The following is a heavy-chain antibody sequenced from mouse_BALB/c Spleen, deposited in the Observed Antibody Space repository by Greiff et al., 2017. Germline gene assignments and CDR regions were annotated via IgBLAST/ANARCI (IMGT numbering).Heavy chain of an antibody. D-gene: IGHD2-14*01. CDR3: ARNGGYYRYGYAMDY. CDR2: IWSGGST. Sequence: VKLMESGPGLVQPSQSLSITCTVSGFSLTSYGVHWVRQSPGKGLEWLGVIWSGGSTDYNAAFISRLSISKDNSKSQVFFKMTSLQANDTAIYYCARNGGYYRYGYAMDYWGQGTSVTVSS. J-gene: IGHJ4*01. V-gene: IGHV2-2*02. CDR1: GFSLTSYG.